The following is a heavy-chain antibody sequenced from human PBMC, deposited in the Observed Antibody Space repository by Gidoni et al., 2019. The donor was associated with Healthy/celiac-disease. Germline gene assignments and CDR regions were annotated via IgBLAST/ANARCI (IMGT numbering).Heavy chain of an antibody. CDR2: INAGNDNT. CDR1: GYTFTSYP. D-gene: IGHD4-17*01. Sequence: QVQLVQSGAELKRPGASVKVSCKTSGYTFTSYPIHRVRQAPGQRLEWMGWINAGNDNTEYSQNFQARVTITRDTSATTGYMELSSLRSEDTAIYYCARGYYGYHYSGMDVWGQGTTVTVSS. V-gene: IGHV1-3*01. J-gene: IGHJ6*02. CDR3: ARGYYGYHYSGMDV.